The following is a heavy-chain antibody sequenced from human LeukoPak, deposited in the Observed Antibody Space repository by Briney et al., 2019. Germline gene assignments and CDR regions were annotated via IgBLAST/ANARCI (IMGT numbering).Heavy chain of an antibody. Sequence: SETLSLTCAVSGDSVTSNNWWSWVRQPPGKGLEWIGDIYHTGRTNYNPSLKSRVTISVDTSKNQFSLKLSSVTAADTAVYYCARVRRGDYGDQGVIDYWGQGTLVTVSS. D-gene: IGHD4-17*01. CDR3: ARVRRGDYGDQGVIDY. CDR1: GDSVTSNNW. J-gene: IGHJ4*02. CDR2: IYHTGRT. V-gene: IGHV4-4*02.